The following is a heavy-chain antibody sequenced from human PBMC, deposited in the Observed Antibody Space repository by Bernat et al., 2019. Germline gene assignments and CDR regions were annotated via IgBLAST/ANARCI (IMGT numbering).Heavy chain of an antibody. Sequence: EVQLVESGGGLVQPGGSLRLSCAASGLTFSNYDMNWVRQAPGKGLEWVPYISSSGTTIYYTDSAKGKFSIYRGNGRKSLALQMNSRRAEDTANYYCVRKSGETADYILHKYCYYMDVWGKRTTVTVS. CDR2: ISSSGTTI. CDR3: VRKSGETADYILHKYCYYMDV. CDR1: GLTFSNYD. V-gene: IGHV3-48*03. J-gene: IGHJ6*03. D-gene: IGHD4/OR15-4a*01.